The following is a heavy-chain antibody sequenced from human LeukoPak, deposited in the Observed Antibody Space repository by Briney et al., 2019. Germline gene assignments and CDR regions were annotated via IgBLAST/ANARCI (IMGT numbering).Heavy chain of an antibody. CDR1: GGSISSSSYY. Sequence: SETLSLTCTVSGGSISSSSYYWGWIRQPPGKGLEWIGSIHYSGSTYYNPSLKSRVTMSVDTSKNQFSLKLSSVTAADTAVYYCARAQGSYGDYERDFSLDYWGQGTLVTVSS. J-gene: IGHJ4*02. D-gene: IGHD4-17*01. V-gene: IGHV4-39*07. CDR3: ARAQGSYGDYERDFSLDY. CDR2: IHYSGST.